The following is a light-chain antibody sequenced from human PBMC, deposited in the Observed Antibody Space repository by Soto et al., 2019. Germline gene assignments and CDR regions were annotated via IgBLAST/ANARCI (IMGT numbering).Light chain of an antibody. CDR2: DVN. CDR3: CSYAGTYTS. J-gene: IGLJ3*02. Sequence: QSVLTQPRSVSGSPGQSVTISCTGTSSDVGGYNSVSWYQQHPDKVLKLMIYDVNRRPSGVPDRFSGSKSGNTASLTISGLQAEDEADYYCCSYAGTYTSFGGGTKVTVL. V-gene: IGLV2-11*01. CDR1: SSDVGGYNS.